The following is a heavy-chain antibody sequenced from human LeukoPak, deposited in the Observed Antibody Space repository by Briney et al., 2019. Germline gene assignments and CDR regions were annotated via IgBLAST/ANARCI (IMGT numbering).Heavy chain of an antibody. J-gene: IGHJ4*02. V-gene: IGHV1-2*04. CDR2: INSNSGGT. CDR1: GYTFTGYY. Sequence: ASVKVSCKASGYTFTGYYIHWVRQAPGQGLEWMGWINSNSGGTNYAQKFQGWVTMTRDTSISTVYMELSRLKSDDTAVYYCARSLLAVTVAFDYWGQGTLVTASS. D-gene: IGHD6-19*01. CDR3: ARSLLAVTVAFDY.